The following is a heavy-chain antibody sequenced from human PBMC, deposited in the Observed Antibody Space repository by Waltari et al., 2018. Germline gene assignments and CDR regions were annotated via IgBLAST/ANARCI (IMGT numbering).Heavy chain of an antibody. D-gene: IGHD3-16*01. CDR2: ISYDGNYE. V-gene: IGHV3-30*03. CDR1: GFRFSSFA. Sequence: QVQLVESGGGVVQPGGSLRLSCAASGFRFSSFAMHWCRQTPDKGMGRAAVISYDGNYENYGAAVTGRFTISRDNSNNILYLQINNLRPDDTAVYYCASGLRTVRGIMNIGFDYWGQGALVTVSS. CDR3: ASGLRTVRGIMNIGFDY. J-gene: IGHJ4*02.